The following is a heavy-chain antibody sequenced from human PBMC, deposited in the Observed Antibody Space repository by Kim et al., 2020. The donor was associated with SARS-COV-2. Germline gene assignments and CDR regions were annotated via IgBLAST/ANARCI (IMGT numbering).Heavy chain of an antibody. D-gene: IGHD5-18*01. Sequence: DDRDPVTGRFTMSRDDSKNQLYLQMTSLKTEDKAVYYCTSSDTAMVPFDYWGQGTLVTVSS. V-gene: IGHV3-15*01. J-gene: IGHJ4*02. CDR3: TSSDTAMVPFDY.